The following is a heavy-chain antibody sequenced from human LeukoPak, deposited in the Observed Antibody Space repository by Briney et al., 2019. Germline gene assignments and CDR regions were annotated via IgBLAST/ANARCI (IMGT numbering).Heavy chain of an antibody. V-gene: IGHV3-23*01. CDR3: ARDFGGLRWNYYFDN. CDR2: ISGSGGST. Sequence: GGSLRFSCAASGFTFSSYAMSWVRQAPGKGLEWVSAISGSGGSTYYADSVKGRFTISRDISKNTLYLQMNSLRAEDTAVYFCARDFGGLRWNYYFDNWGQGTLVTVSS. J-gene: IGHJ4*02. D-gene: IGHD4-23*01. CDR1: GFTFSSYA.